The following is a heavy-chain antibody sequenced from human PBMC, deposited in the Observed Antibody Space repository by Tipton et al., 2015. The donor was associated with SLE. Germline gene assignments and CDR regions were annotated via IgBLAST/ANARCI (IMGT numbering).Heavy chain of an antibody. CDR2: ISFSGLT. J-gene: IGHJ4*02. CDR1: GGSISGYY. Sequence: TLSLTCTVSGGSISGYYWSWVRQPPGKGLEWIGYISFSGLTNYNPSVRSRVSTSMDTSKNQFSLQMSSVTAADTALYYCARSPGRLRSMDYWGQGTLVTVSS. CDR3: ARSPGRLRSMDY. D-gene: IGHD3-3*01. V-gene: IGHV4-59*08.